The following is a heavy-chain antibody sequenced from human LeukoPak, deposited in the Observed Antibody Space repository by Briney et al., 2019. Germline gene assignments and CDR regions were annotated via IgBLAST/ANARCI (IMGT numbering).Heavy chain of an antibody. CDR3: AKGSRSSGWPYYFDY. J-gene: IGHJ4*02. Sequence: GGSRRLSCAASGFTFSSYAMSWVRQAPGKGLEWVSAISGSGGSTYCTDSVKGRFTISRDNSKNTLYLQMNSLRAEDTAVYYCAKGSRSSGWPYYFDYWGQRTLVIVSS. V-gene: IGHV3-23*01. CDR1: GFTFSSYA. CDR2: ISGSGGST. D-gene: IGHD6-19*01.